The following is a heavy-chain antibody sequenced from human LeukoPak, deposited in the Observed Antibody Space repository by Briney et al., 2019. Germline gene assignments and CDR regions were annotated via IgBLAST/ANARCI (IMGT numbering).Heavy chain of an antibody. CDR3: AKTVGSSYGDYFADY. J-gene: IGHJ4*02. CDR1: GFTFSSYS. D-gene: IGHD4-17*01. Sequence: GGSLRLSCAASGFTFSSYSMNWVRQAPGKGLEWVSSISSSSSYIYYADSVKGRFTISRDNAKNTLYLQMNSLRAEDTAVYYCAKTVGSSYGDYFADYWGQGTLVTVSS. V-gene: IGHV3-21*04. CDR2: ISSSSSYI.